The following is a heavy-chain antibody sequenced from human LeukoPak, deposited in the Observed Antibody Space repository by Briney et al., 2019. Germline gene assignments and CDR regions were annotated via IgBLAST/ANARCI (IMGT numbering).Heavy chain of an antibody. J-gene: IGHJ1*01. CDR2: ISSSGNTI. V-gene: IGHV3-48*01. Sequence: GGSLRLSCAASGFTFSSYNMNWVRQAPGKGLEWVSSISSSGNTIYYADSVKGRFTISRDNSKNTLYLQMNSLRAEDTAVYYCARGDCGGDCPAEYFQHWGQGTLVTVFS. CDR3: ARGDCGGDCPAEYFQH. CDR1: GFTFSSYN. D-gene: IGHD2-21*02.